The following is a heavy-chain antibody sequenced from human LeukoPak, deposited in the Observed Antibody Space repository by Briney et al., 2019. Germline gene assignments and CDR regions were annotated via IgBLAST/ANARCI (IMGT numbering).Heavy chain of an antibody. CDR3: ASHSGGYAY. CDR2: IYDSGST. CDR1: GYSISSGYS. V-gene: IGHV4-30-4*07. Sequence: SETLSLTCTVSGYSISSGYSWSWIRQPPGKGLEWIGYIYDSGSTYYNPSLKSRVTISVDTSKNQFSLKLTSVTAADTAVYYCASHSGGYAYWGQGTLVTVSS. D-gene: IGHD5-12*01. J-gene: IGHJ4*02.